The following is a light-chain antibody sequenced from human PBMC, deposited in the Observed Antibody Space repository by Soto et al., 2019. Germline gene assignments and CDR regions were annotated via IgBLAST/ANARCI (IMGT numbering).Light chain of an antibody. CDR3: QQYGGSPWT. CDR2: GAS. J-gene: IGKJ1*01. Sequence: EIVLTQSPGTLSLSPGERATLSCRASQSVSRSYVAWYQQKPGQAPRLLIYGASSRATGIPDRFSGSGSGTDFTLTISRLDPEYFAVYYCQQYGGSPWTFGQGTKVEIK. CDR1: QSVSRSY. V-gene: IGKV3-20*01.